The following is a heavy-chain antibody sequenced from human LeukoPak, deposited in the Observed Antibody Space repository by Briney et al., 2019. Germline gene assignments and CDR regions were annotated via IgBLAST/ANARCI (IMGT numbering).Heavy chain of an antibody. CDR2: IYTSGST. CDR3: ARLDSGSYSY. V-gene: IGHV4-4*09. CDR1: GGSISSYY. Sequence: SETLSLTCTVSGGSISSYYWSWIRQPPGKGLEWIGYIYTSGSTNYNPSLKSRVTISVDTSKNQFSLKLSSVIAADTAVYYCARLDSGSYSYWGQGTLVTVSS. J-gene: IGHJ4*02. D-gene: IGHD1-26*01.